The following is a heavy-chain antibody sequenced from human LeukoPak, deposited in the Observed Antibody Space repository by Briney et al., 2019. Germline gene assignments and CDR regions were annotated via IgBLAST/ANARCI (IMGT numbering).Heavy chain of an antibody. Sequence: ASVKVSCKASGYTFTSYDINWVRQATGQGLEWMGWMNPNSGNTGYAQKFQGRVTMTRNTSISTAYTELSSLRSEDTAVYYCARGAGYSREDFGFDYWGQGTLVTVSS. CDR1: GYTFTSYD. CDR3: ARGAGYSREDFGFDY. CDR2: MNPNSGNT. J-gene: IGHJ4*02. D-gene: IGHD5-18*01. V-gene: IGHV1-8*01.